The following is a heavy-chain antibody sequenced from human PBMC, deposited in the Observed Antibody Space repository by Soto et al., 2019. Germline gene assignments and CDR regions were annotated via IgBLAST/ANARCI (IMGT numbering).Heavy chain of an antibody. Sequence: EVQLLESGGGLVQPGGSLRLSCAASGFTFSSYAMSWVRQAPGKGLEWVSAISGSGGTTYYADSVKGRFTFSRDNSKNTRYLQMNSLRAEDTAVYYCAKTANGWFSAFDIWCQGTMVTGSS. CDR2: ISGSGGTT. J-gene: IGHJ3*02. D-gene: IGHD6-19*01. V-gene: IGHV3-23*01. CDR1: GFTFSSYA. CDR3: AKTANGWFSAFDI.